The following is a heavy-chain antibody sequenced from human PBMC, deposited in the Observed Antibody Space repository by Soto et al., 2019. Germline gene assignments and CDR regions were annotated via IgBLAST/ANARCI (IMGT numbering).Heavy chain of an antibody. V-gene: IGHV1-3*01. D-gene: IGHD6-19*01. Sequence: QVQLVQSGAEMKKPGASVTVSCKASGYTFTAYAVHWLRQAPGQRPEWMGCINAVDDTTKYAQRFQGRVIITRDTSAGTVYMDLSSLPSEHTAVYACARGGVYRSGWYGGDYWGQGPRVTVSS. CDR2: INAVDDTT. J-gene: IGHJ4*02. CDR3: ARGGVYRSGWYGGDY. CDR1: GYTFTAYA.